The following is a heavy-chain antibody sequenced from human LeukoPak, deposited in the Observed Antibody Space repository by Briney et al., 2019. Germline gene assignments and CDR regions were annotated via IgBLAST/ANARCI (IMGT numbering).Heavy chain of an antibody. J-gene: IGHJ4*02. CDR1: GFTFSCYW. V-gene: IGHV3-7*01. CDR2: IKGDESAR. D-gene: IGHD1-26*01. CDR3: ARDVVGSLDY. Sequence: GGSLRLSCAASGFTFSCYWMAWVRQAPGKGLEGETNIKGDESARHQADSVKGRFTISRDNTRNSLYVQTTNLRGDDTAVYYCARDVVGSLDYWGQGTQVTVSS.